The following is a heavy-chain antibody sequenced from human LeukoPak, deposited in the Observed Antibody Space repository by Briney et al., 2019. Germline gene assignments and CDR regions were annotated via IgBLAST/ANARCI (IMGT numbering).Heavy chain of an antibody. J-gene: IGHJ4*02. CDR2: IKGDGSDK. CDR3: AKGAIAALNAYFDY. Sequence: GGSLRLSCAASEFSVGSNYMTWVRQAPGKGLEWLANIKGDGSDKNYVDSVKGRFTISRDNAKNSLFLQMNSLRAEDTAVYYCAKGAIAALNAYFDYWGQGTLVTVSS. CDR1: EFSVGSNY. V-gene: IGHV3-7*03. D-gene: IGHD2-15*01.